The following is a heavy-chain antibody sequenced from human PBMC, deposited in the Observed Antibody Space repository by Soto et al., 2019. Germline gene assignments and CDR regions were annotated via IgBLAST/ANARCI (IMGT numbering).Heavy chain of an antibody. CDR2: IIPIYGTA. CDR1: GGTFSSYC. CDR3: ARSQGSSTSLEIYYYYYYGMDV. J-gene: IGHJ6*02. V-gene: IGHV1-69*01. D-gene: IGHD2-2*01. Sequence: QVQLVQSGAEVKKPGSSVKVSCKASGGTFSSYCISWVRQAPGQGLEWMGGIIPIYGTANYAQKFQGRVTITADESTSTAYMELSSLRSEDTAVYYCARSQGSSTSLEIYYYYYYGMDVWGQGTTVTVSS.